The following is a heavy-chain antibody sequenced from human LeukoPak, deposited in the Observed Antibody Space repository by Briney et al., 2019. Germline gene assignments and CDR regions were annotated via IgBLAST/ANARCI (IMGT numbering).Heavy chain of an antibody. D-gene: IGHD1-26*01. CDR2: IYYSGST. CDR1: GGSISSSSYY. V-gene: IGHV4-39*01. J-gene: IGHJ4*02. CDR3: ARLEWELLDYFDY. Sequence: PSETLSLTCTVSGGSISSSSYYWGWIRQPPGKGLEWIGSIYYSGSTYYNPSLKSRVTISVDTSKNQFSLKLSSVTAADTAVCYCARLEWELLDYFDYWGQGTLVTVSS.